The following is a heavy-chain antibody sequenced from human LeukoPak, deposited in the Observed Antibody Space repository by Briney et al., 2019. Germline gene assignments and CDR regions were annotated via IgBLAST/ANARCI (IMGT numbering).Heavy chain of an antibody. Sequence: GGSLRLSCAASGFTFSSYEMKWVRQAQGKGLEWVSYISGSGSIIEYADSVKGRFTISNDNTNNSLYLQMNSLRAEDAATYFFARDAVISTEVLLTALDYFDFWGQGTRVTVSS. CDR2: ISGSGSII. J-gene: IGHJ4*02. CDR3: ARDAVISTEVLLTALDYFDF. CDR1: GFTFSSYE. V-gene: IGHV3-48*03. D-gene: IGHD4-11*01.